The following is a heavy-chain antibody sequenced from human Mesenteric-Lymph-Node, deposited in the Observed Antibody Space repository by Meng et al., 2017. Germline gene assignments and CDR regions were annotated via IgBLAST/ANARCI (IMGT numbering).Heavy chain of an antibody. CDR1: GGSFSTYT. CDR3: ARGRGNQPLFDF. V-gene: IGHV1-69*10. CDR2: LIPVLNKA. Sequence: QGKLVKSGAEVKKPGSSVKVACKTSGGSFSTYTFSWVRQAPGQGLEWMGGLIPVLNKAKSAPRFQDRVTFTADETTTTAYMELSSLTFEDTAVYFCARGRGNQPLFDFWGQGTLVTVSS. J-gene: IGHJ4*02. D-gene: IGHD2/OR15-2a*01.